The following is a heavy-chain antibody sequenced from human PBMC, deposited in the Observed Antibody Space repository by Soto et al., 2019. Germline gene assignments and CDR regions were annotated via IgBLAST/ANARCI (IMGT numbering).Heavy chain of an antibody. CDR3: ARRGTGYNYDY. Sequence: GESLKISCGASGYSFPGFWIGWVRQMPGKGLEWMGIIFPADSDTRYSPSFQGQVTISADKSISTAYLQWSSLKASDTAMYYCARRGTGYNYDYWGQGTLVTVSS. D-gene: IGHD5-12*01. J-gene: IGHJ4*02. V-gene: IGHV5-51*01. CDR1: GYSFPGFW. CDR2: IFPADSDT.